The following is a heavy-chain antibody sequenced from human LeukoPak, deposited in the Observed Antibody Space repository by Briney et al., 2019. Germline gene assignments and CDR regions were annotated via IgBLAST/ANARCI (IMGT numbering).Heavy chain of an antibody. D-gene: IGHD3-22*01. CDR1: GGTFSSYA. J-gene: IGHJ4*02. Sequence: ASVKVSCKASGGTFSSYAISWVRQAPGQGLEWVGGIIPIFGTANYAQKFQGRVTITADESTSTAYMELSSLRSEDTAVYYCAREYYYDSSGYYPLDYWGQGTLVTVSS. V-gene: IGHV1-69*13. CDR3: AREYYYDSSGYYPLDY. CDR2: IIPIFGTA.